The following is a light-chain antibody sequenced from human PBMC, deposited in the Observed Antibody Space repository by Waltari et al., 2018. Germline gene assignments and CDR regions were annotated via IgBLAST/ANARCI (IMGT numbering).Light chain of an antibody. V-gene: IGKV4-1*01. CDR2: WAS. J-gene: IGKJ4*01. Sequence: DIVMTQSPDSLAVSLGERATINCKSSQSVLYSSNNKNYLAWYQQKPGQPPKLLIYWASTRESGVPDRFSGSGSGTDFTITISSLQAADVAVYYCQQYYSTPPTFGGGTKVEIK. CDR3: QQYYSTPPT. CDR1: QSVLYSSNNKNY.